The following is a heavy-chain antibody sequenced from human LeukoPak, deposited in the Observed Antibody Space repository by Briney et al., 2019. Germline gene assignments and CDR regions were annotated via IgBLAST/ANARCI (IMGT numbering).Heavy chain of an antibody. J-gene: IGHJ5*02. CDR2: ISSSGNKI. D-gene: IGHD1-26*01. V-gene: IGHV3-48*03. CDR3: ARGHRPQYTNVWDHWFDP. CDR1: GFTFSSYE. Sequence: PGGSLRLSCAGSGFTFSSYEMNWVRQAPGKGLQWVSYISSSGNKIYYANSVKGRFTISRDNAKNSLSLQMNSLRVEDTAVYYCARGHRPQYTNVWDHWFDPWGQGTQNSVSS.